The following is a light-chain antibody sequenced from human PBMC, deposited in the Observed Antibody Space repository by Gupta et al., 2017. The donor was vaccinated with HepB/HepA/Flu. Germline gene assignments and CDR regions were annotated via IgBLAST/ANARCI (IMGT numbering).Light chain of an antibody. J-gene: IGKJ4*01. V-gene: IGKV2-28*01. CDR1: QSRPHSNGYNY. CDR2: LGS. CDR3: MQALQTPLT. Sequence: DIVMTQSPLFLPLTPGEPASISCRSSQSRPHSNGYNYLDWYPEKPGQSPQLLIYLGSYRAFRVPDRFSCRGSGTDFTLKISRVEAEDVGVYYCMQALQTPLTFGGGTKVEIK.